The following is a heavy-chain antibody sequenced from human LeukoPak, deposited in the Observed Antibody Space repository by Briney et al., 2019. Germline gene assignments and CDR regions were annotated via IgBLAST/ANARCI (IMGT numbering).Heavy chain of an antibody. J-gene: IGHJ6*03. CDR1: GGSISSSSYY. D-gene: IGHD2-15*01. CDR3: ARVRCSGGSCPYYYYYYYMDV. CDR2: IHYSGST. Sequence: SETLSLTCTVSGGSISSSSYYWAWIRQPPGKGLEWIGNIHYSGSTYYNPSLQSRVTISIDTSKNQFSLKLRFVTAADTAVYCCARVRCSGGSCPYYYYYYYMDVWGKGTTVTVSS. V-gene: IGHV4-39*07.